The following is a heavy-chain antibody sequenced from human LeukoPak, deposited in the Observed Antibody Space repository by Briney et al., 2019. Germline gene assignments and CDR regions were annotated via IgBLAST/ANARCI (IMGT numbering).Heavy chain of an antibody. CDR3: ARGRKYSSSSYYYYYYMDV. J-gene: IGHJ6*03. Sequence: SGTLSLTCAVYGGSFSGYYWSWIRQPPGKGLEWIGEINHSGSTNYNPSPKSRVTISVDTSKNQFSLKLSSVTAADTAVYYCARGRKYSSSSYYYYYYMDVWGKGTTVTVSS. V-gene: IGHV4-34*01. CDR1: GGSFSGYY. CDR2: INHSGST. D-gene: IGHD6-6*01.